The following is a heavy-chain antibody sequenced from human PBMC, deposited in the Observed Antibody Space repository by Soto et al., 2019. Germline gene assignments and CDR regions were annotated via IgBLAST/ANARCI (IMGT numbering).Heavy chain of an antibody. CDR3: ARGGVSTRTFDS. D-gene: IGHD3-3*01. CDR1: GYNFAGYW. CDR2: IYPSDSDT. Sequence: GESLKISCKGSGYNFAGYWIAWVRQMPGKGLELMGIIYPSDSDTRYRPSFQGQVTISADKSISSAYLQWSSLRASDTAMYYCARGGVSTRTFDSWGQGTPVTVSS. J-gene: IGHJ4*02. V-gene: IGHV5-51*01.